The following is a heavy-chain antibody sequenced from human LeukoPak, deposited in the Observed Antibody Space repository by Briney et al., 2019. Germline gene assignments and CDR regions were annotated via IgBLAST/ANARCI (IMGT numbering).Heavy chain of an antibody. J-gene: IGHJ4*02. Sequence: MPSETLSLTCAVYGGSFSGYYWSWIRQPPGKGLEWIGEINHSGSTNYNPSLKSRVTISVDTSKNQFSLKLSSVTAADTAVYYCARKLGYGDYGGNFDYWGQGTLVTVSS. D-gene: IGHD4-17*01. CDR3: ARKLGYGDYGGNFDY. V-gene: IGHV4-34*01. CDR1: GGSFSGYY. CDR2: INHSGST.